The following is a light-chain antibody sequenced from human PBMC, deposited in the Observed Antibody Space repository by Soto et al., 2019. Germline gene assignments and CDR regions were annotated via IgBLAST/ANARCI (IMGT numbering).Light chain of an antibody. J-gene: IGLJ1*01. Sequence: QSFLTQPASVSGSPGQSITTSCTGTSSDVGGYDFFAWYQQHRGRAPKILIYEVSLRPSGVSNRFSGSKSGDTASLTISGLPAEDEADYFCTSCTRDXLYVFGAGTKVXV. CDR1: SSDVGGYDF. V-gene: IGLV2-14*01. CDR3: TSCTRDXLYV. CDR2: EVS.